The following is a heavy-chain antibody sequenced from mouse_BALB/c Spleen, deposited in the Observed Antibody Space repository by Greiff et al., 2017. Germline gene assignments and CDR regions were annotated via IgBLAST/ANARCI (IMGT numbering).Heavy chain of an antibody. V-gene: IGHV5-9-4*01. CDR1: GFTFSSYA. CDR3: ARRGDEGYDFDY. Sequence: EVQVVESGGGLVKPGGSLKLSCAASGFTFSSYAMSWVRQSPEKRLEWVAEISSGGSYTYYPDTVTGRFTISRDNAKNTLYLEMSSLRSEDTAMYYCARRGDEGYDFDYWGQGTTLTVSS. D-gene: IGHD2-3*01. CDR2: ISSGGSYT. J-gene: IGHJ2*01.